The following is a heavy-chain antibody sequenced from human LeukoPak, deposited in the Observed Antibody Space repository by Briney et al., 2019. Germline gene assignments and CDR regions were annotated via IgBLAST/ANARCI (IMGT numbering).Heavy chain of an antibody. V-gene: IGHV3-74*01. CDR3: ARSSYPYYFDC. Sequence: GGSLRLSCGASGFSFSSYWMHWVRQAPGKGLMWVSRVNNDGSSTTYADSVEGRFTISRDNARNTLYLQMNSLRAEDTAVYYCARSSYPYYFDCRGQGTLVTVSS. D-gene: IGHD6-19*01. CDR2: VNNDGSST. J-gene: IGHJ4*02. CDR1: GFSFSSYW.